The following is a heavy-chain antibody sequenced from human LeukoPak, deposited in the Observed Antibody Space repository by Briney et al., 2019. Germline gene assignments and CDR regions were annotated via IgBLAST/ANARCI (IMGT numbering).Heavy chain of an antibody. D-gene: IGHD5-24*01. J-gene: IGHJ4*02. V-gene: IGHV1-2*02. Sequence: GASVKLSCKASGYTFTGYYIHWVRQAPGQGLEWMGWINPKSGGTKYAQKCQGRVTMTRDTSISTGHMELSRLRVADAAVYYCARDRVSITEPRRPDLFQWGQGTLVTVSS. CDR3: ARDRVSITEPRRPDLFQ. CDR1: GYTFTGYY. CDR2: INPKSGGT.